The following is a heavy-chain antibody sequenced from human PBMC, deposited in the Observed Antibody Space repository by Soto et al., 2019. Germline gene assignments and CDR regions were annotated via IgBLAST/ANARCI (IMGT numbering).Heavy chain of an antibody. CDR1: GGSLSSDRYY. CDR2: TYYSGTT. J-gene: IGHJ2*01. D-gene: IGHD2-15*01. Sequence: QLQLQESGPGLLKPSETLSLTCTVSGGSLSSDRYYWGWIRQPPGKGLEWIGSTYYSGTTYYNPSLTTRVTISVDTTGNHFALRLSSVTAADAAVYYCALFGSGGSCYRTYFWYFDLWGRGTLVTVSS. V-gene: IGHV4-39*02. CDR3: ALFGSGGSCYRTYFWYFDL.